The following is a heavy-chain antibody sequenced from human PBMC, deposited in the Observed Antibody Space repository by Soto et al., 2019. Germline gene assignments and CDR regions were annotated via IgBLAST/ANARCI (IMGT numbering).Heavy chain of an antibody. J-gene: IGHJ5*02. CDR3: ARNHGYSYGRRKSWFDP. CDR1: GGSFSGYY. CDR2: INHSGST. V-gene: IGHV4-34*01. Sequence: QVQLQQWGAGLLKPSETLSLTCAVYGGSFSGYYWSWIRQPPGKGLEWLGEINHSGSTNYNPSLKSRVTISVDTSKNQFSLKLSSVTAADTAVYYCARNHGYSYGRRKSWFDPWGQGTLVTVSS. D-gene: IGHD5-18*01.